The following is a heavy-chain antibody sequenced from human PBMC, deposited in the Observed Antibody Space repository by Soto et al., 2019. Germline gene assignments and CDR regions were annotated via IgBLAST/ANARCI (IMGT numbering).Heavy chain of an antibody. Sequence: GSLRLSCAASGFSFSTYGMHWVRQAPGKGLEWVAFISNDGSNKYYADSVKGRFTISRDNSKNTLYLQMNSLRAEDTAVYYCAKGFGNYCALDYWGQGTLVTVSS. J-gene: IGHJ4*02. CDR3: AKGFGNYCALDY. V-gene: IGHV3-30*18. D-gene: IGHD1-26*01. CDR2: ISNDGSNK. CDR1: GFSFSTYG.